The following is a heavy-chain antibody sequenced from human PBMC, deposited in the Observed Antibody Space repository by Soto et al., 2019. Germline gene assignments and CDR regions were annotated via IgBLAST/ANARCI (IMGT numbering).Heavy chain of an antibody. CDR3: ATRPLLPGAP. J-gene: IGHJ3*01. D-gene: IGHD3-22*01. CDR1: GFTFSSND. Sequence: EVQLVESGGGLIQPGGSLRLSCAASGFTFSSNDMNWVRQAPGKGLEWVSLIYSGGSTYYADSVKGRFTISRDNSKNTLYRQMSTLRAEDTAVYHCATRPLLPGAPWGQGTMVTVSS. V-gene: IGHV3-53*01. CDR2: IYSGGST.